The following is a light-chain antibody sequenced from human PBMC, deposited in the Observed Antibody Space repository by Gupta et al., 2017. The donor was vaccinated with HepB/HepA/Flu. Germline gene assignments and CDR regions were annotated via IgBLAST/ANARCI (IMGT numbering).Light chain of an antibody. CDR1: SRDVGSYNF. CDR2: DVN. CDR3: SSYADSNNYV. J-gene: IGLJ1*01. V-gene: IGLV2-8*01. Sequence: QSALTQPPSASGSPGQSVTISCTGTSRDVGSYNFVSWYQQHPHKAPKLILYDVNKRPSGVPDRFSGSKSGNTASLTVSGLQAGDEADYYCSSYADSNNYVFGTGTWFTVL.